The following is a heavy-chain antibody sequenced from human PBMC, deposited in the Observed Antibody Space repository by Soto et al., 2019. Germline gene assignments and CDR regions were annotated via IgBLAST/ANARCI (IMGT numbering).Heavy chain of an antibody. CDR1: GGSFSGYY. CDR3: ARAYRNDAFDI. D-gene: IGHD4-4*01. V-gene: IGHV4-34*01. J-gene: IGHJ3*02. Sequence: QVQLQQWGAGLLKPSETLSLTCAVYGGSFSGYYWSWIRQPPGKGLEWIGEINHSGSTNYNPSLKRRVTISVDTSKNQFSLKLSSVTAADTAVYYCARAYRNDAFDIWGQGTMVTVSS. CDR2: INHSGST.